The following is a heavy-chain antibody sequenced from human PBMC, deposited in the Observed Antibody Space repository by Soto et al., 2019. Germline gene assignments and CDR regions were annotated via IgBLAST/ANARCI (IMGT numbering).Heavy chain of an antibody. V-gene: IGHV4-39*01. CDR3: STHCRVGSGTICYLDY. J-gene: IGHJ4*02. CDR1: GASIRSSMYY. Sequence: PSETLSLTCAVSGASIRSSMYYWCWIHQPPGKGLGWVGSIYNSGNTYYNPSLKSRATISVNTSKNHSSLKTTFVTAAATAVYYCSTHCRVGSGTICYLDYWGRGTM. CDR2: IYNSGNT. D-gene: IGHD1-26*01.